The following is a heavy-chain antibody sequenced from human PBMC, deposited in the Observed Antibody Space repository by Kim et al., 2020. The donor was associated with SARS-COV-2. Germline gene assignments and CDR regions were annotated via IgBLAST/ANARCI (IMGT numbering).Heavy chain of an antibody. J-gene: IGHJ4*02. D-gene: IGHD3-22*01. CDR2: IYYSGST. CDR3: ARLSYYDSPKVDY. V-gene: IGHV4-39*01. CDR1: GGSISSSSYY. Sequence: SETLSLTCTVSGGSISSSSYYWGWIRQPPGKGLEWIGSIYYSGSTYYNPSLKSRVTISVDTSKNQFSLKLSSVTAADTAVYYCARLSYYDSPKVDYWGQGTLVTVSS.